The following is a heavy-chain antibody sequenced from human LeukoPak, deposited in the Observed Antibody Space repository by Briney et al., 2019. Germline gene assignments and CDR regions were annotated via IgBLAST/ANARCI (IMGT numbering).Heavy chain of an antibody. Sequence: SVKVSCKASGGTFSSYAISWVRQAPGQGLEWMGRIIPILGIANYAQKFQGRVTITTDESTSTAYMELSSLRSEDTAVYYCARTAAHTVDYWGQGTLVTVSS. CDR3: ARTAAHTVDY. CDR2: IIPILGIA. D-gene: IGHD6-13*01. V-gene: IGHV1-69*04. J-gene: IGHJ4*02. CDR1: GGTFSSYA.